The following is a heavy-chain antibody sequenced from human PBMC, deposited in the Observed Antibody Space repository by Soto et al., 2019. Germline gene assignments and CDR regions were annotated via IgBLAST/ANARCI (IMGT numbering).Heavy chain of an antibody. Sequence: SETLSLTCAVYGGSFSGYYWSWIRQPPGKGLEWIGEINHSGSTNYNPSLKSRVTISVDTSKNQFSLKLSSVTAADTAVYYCARGPAGAVALQPYYYYGMDVWGQGTTVTVSS. J-gene: IGHJ6*02. V-gene: IGHV4-34*01. CDR1: GGSFSGYY. CDR2: INHSGST. D-gene: IGHD6-19*01. CDR3: ARGPAGAVALQPYYYYGMDV.